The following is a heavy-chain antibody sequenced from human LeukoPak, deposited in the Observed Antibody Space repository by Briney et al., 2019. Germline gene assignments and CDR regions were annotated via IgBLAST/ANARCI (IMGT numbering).Heavy chain of an antibody. V-gene: IGHV1-69*13. CDR1: GGTFSSYA. CDR2: IIPIFGTA. Sequence: SVKVSCTASGGTFSSYAISWVRQAPGQGLEWMGGIIPIFGTANYAQKFQGRVTITADESTSTAYMELSSLRSEDTAVYYCARDGYYDFWSGYYHWGQGTLVTVSS. J-gene: IGHJ4*02. D-gene: IGHD3-3*01. CDR3: ARDGYYDFWSGYYH.